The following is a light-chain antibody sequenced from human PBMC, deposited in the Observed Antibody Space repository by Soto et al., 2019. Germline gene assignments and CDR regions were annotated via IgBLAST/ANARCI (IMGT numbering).Light chain of an antibody. CDR2: ECG. CDR1: TSDVGSYNC. CDR3: CAYAGSSTDV. V-gene: IGLV2-23*01. Sequence: QSVLPQPASVSGSPGQSSTISCTGATSDVGSYNCVYWFQQHPGKAPKLSIYECGKRPSGVSNRFSGSKSGNTASLTISGLQAEVEADYYCCAYAGSSTDVFGTGSKLTV. J-gene: IGLJ1*01.